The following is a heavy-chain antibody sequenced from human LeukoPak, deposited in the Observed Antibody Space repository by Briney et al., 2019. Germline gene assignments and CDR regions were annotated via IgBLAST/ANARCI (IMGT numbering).Heavy chain of an antibody. Sequence: GGSLRLSCAASGFTFSSYWMSWVRQAPGKGLEWVANIKQDGSEKYYVDSVKGRFTISRDNAKNSLYLQVNSLRVEDTAVYYCARDLPIWSQNYYYMDVWGKGTTVTVSS. D-gene: IGHD3-10*01. J-gene: IGHJ6*03. CDR1: GFTFSSYW. V-gene: IGHV3-7*01. CDR3: ARDLPIWSQNYYYMDV. CDR2: IKQDGSEK.